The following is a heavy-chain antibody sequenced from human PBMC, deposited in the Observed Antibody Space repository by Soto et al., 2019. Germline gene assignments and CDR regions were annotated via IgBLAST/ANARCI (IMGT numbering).Heavy chain of an antibody. CDR1: GYTLSELS. CDR3: ARAPSDYYWGGAFDI. J-gene: IGHJ3*02. D-gene: IGHD4-17*01. V-gene: IGHV1-24*01. Sequence: ASVKVSCKVSGYTLSELSMHWVRQAPGKGLEWMGGFDSEDGETIYLQKFQGRVTMTEDTSTDTAYMELSSLRSEDTAVYYCARAPSDYYWGGAFDIWGQGTMVTVSS. CDR2: FDSEDGET.